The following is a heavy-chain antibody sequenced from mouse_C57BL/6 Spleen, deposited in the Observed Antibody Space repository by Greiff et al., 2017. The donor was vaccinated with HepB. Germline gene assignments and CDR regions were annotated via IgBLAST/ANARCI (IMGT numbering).Heavy chain of an antibody. CDR3: ARAVTLHYDGGLAY. D-gene: IGHD1-2*01. Sequence: VQLQQPGAELVKPGASVKMSCKASGYTFPSYWITWVKQRPGQGLEWIGDIYPGSGSTNYNEKFKSKATLTVDTSSSTAYMQLSSLTSEDSAVYYCARAVTLHYDGGLAYWGQGTLVTVSA. J-gene: IGHJ3*01. CDR1: GYTFPSYW. V-gene: IGHV1-55*01. CDR2: IYPGSGST.